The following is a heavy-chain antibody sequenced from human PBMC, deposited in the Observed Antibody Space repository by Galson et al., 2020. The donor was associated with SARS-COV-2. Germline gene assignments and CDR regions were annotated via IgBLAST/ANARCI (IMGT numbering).Heavy chain of an antibody. D-gene: IGHD4-4*01. J-gene: IGHJ4*02. CDR1: GFTFSSYG. Sequence: GGSLRLSCAASGFTFSSYGMHWVRQAPGKGLEWVAVISYDGSNKYYADSVKGRFTISRDNSKNTLYLQMNSLRAEDTAVYYCAKGFIYSNYYYFDYWGQGTLVTVSS. CDR3: AKGFIYSNYYYFDY. CDR2: ISYDGSNK. V-gene: IGHV3-30*18.